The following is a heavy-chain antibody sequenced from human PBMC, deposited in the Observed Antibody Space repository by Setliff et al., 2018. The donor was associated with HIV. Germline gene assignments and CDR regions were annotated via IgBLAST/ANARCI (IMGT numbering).Heavy chain of an antibody. CDR3: ARDGDQYLAGRHFDY. V-gene: IGHV4-39*02. CDR2: VSQSGSI. CDR1: GVSINRTDHY. J-gene: IGHJ4*02. Sequence: TSETLSLTCSVSGVSINRTDHYWGWIRQSPGKRLEWIGSVSQSGSIYYNPSLKSRITISVDRSKNLFSLKLISVTAADQGVYYCARDGDQYLAGRHFDYWGQGTVVTVSS. D-gene: IGHD2-2*01.